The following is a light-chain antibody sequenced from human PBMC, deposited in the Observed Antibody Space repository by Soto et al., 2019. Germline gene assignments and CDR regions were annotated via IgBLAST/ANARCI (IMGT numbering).Light chain of an antibody. J-gene: IGLJ3*02. V-gene: IGLV1-47*02. CDR1: SSNIGRNY. CDR2: SNN. Sequence: QSVLTQPPSASGTPGQRVTISCSGSSSNIGRNYVYWYEQLPGTAPKLLIYSNNQRPSGVPDRFSGSKSGTSASLAISGLRYEDEADYYCAAWDDSLSGPVFGGGTKLTVL. CDR3: AAWDDSLSGPV.